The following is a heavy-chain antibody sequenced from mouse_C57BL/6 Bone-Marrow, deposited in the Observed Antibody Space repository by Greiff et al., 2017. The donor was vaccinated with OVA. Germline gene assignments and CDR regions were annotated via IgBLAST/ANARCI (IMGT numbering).Heavy chain of an antibody. V-gene: IGHV1-50*01. J-gene: IGHJ3*01. CDR3: ASAVFAY. Sequence: QVQLKQPGAELVKPGASVKLSCKASGYTFTSYWMQWVKQRPGQGLEWIGEIDPSDSYTNYNQKFKGKATLTVDTSSSTAYMQLNRLTSEDSAVYYCASAVFAYWGQGTLVTVSA. CDR1: GYTFTSYW. CDR2: IDPSDSYT.